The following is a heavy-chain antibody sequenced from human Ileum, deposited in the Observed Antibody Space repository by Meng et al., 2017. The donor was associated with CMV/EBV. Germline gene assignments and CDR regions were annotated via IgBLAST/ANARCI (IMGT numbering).Heavy chain of an antibody. CDR1: GFIFNKYA. V-gene: IGHV3-23*01. Sequence: GESLKISCAASGFIFNKYAMSWVRQGPGKGLDWVSSISGSGDKTYYAKSVEGRFTISRDNSKSTLYLQMNGLIDEDAAVYFCAKLSGSGPFGGADYYEIDVWGQGTTVTVSS. D-gene: IGHD3-10*01. CDR3: AKLSGSGPFGGADYYEIDV. J-gene: IGHJ6*02. CDR2: ISGSGDKT.